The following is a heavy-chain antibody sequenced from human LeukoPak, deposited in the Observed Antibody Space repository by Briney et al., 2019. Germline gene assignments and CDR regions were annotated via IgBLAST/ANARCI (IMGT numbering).Heavy chain of an antibody. CDR1: GFPHHSNY. CDR3: ARSRGLSYYGSGSYYTWFDY. CDR2: IYNGGST. Sequence: PGTYPILPCPASGFPHHSNYMRWVRQAPGQGLEWVAVIYNGGSTYYAACVKGRFTISRDNSKNTLYLKMNSLRAEDTAVYYCARSRGLSYYGSGSYYTWFDYWGQGTLVTVSS. D-gene: IGHD3-10*01. V-gene: IGHV3-53*01. J-gene: IGHJ4*02.